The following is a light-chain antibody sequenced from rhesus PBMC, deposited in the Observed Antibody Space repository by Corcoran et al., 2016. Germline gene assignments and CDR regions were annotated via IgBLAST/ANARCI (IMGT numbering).Light chain of an antibody. CDR3: SSYAGSNTYV. Sequence: QAALTQPPSVSGSPGQSVTISCTGTGNDVGGYDYVSWYQQHPGTAPKLMICEVNKRPSGVSDRFSGSTSGNTASLTISGLQAEDEADYYCSSYAGSNTYVFGTGTRLTVL. CDR2: EVN. CDR1: GNDVGGYDY. V-gene: IGLV2-23*01. J-gene: IGLJ1*01.